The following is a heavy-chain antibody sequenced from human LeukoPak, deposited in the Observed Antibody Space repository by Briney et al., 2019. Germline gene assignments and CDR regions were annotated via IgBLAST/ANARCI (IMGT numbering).Heavy chain of an antibody. CDR2: MNPNSGNT. CDR1: GYTFTTYF. J-gene: IGHJ6*02. Sequence: ASVKVSCKASGYTFTTYFMHWVRQATGQGLEWMGWMNPNSGNTGYAQKFQGRVTMTRNTSISTAYMELSSLRSEGTAVCYCARAPQTYKYDFWSGYYTDYYYYGMDVWGQGTTVTVSS. V-gene: IGHV1-8*02. D-gene: IGHD3-3*01. CDR3: ARAPQTYKYDFWSGYYTDYYYYGMDV.